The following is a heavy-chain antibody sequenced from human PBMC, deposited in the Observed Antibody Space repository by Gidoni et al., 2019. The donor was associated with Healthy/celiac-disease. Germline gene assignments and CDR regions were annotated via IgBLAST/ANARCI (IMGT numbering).Heavy chain of an antibody. D-gene: IGHD3-10*01. J-gene: IGHJ6*02. CDR3: ARGLWGFREWLGMDV. CDR1: GFTFSSYS. CDR2: ISSSSSYI. V-gene: IGHV3-21*01. Sequence: EVQLVESGGGLVKPGGSLRLSCAASGFTFSSYSMNWVRQAPGKGLEWVSSISSSSSYIYYADSVKGRFTISRDNAKNSLYLQMNSLRAEDTAVYYCARGLWGFREWLGMDVWGQGTTVTVSS.